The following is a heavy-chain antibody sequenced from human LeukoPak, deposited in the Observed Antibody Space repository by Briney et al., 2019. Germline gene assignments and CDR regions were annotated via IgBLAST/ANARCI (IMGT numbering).Heavy chain of an antibody. D-gene: IGHD6-25*01. Sequence: SETLSLTCGLSGGSVSSTNWWTWIRQPPGKGLEWIGEVHLDGRTNFNPSLKSRLTMSVDLSENHVSLKLTSVTAADTAVYYCAREGGFYRPLDYSGQGTLVTVSS. J-gene: IGHJ4*02. V-gene: IGHV4-4*02. CDR3: AREGGFYRPLDY. CDR2: VHLDGRT. CDR1: GGSVSSTNW.